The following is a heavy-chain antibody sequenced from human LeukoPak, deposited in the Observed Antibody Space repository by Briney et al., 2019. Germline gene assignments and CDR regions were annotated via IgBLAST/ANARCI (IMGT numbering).Heavy chain of an antibody. V-gene: IGHV3-48*01. CDR3: ARGRSTVFFDY. CDR2: ISSSSSTI. J-gene: IGHJ4*02. CDR1: GFTFSSYS. D-gene: IGHD5/OR15-5a*01. Sequence: PGGSLRLSCAASGFTFSSYSMNWVRQAPGKGLEWVSYISSSSSTIYYADSVKGRFTISRDNAKNSLYLQMNSPRAEDTAVYYCARGRSTVFFDYWGQGTLVTVSS.